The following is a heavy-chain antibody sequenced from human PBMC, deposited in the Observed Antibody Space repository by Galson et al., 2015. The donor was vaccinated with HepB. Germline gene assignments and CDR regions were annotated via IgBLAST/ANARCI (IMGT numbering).Heavy chain of an antibody. CDR1: GYIFISYG. Sequence: SVKVSCKASGYIFISYGMSWVRQAPGQGPEWMGWISANNGHINYAQKFQGRVTLITDTSTDTAYMELRSLRSDDTAVYYCVRGGNTGIAVAGTDWLDPWGQGTPVTVSS. J-gene: IGHJ5*02. D-gene: IGHD6-19*01. CDR2: ISANNGHI. V-gene: IGHV1-18*04. CDR3: VRGGNTGIAVAGTDWLDP.